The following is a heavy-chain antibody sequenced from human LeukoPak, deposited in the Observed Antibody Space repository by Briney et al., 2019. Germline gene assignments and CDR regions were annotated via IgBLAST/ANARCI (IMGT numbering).Heavy chain of an antibody. V-gene: IGHV4-59*08. D-gene: IGHD5-18*01. CDR3: ARPVKGYTDSYHYMDV. CDR1: GGSISSYY. Sequence: PSETLSLTCTVSGGSISSYYWSWLRQPPGKGLEWLGYISDSGSTNYNPSLKGRVTIFADTSKNQFSLRLSSVTAADTAVYFCARPVKGYTDSYHYMDVWGKGTTVTVSS. J-gene: IGHJ6*03. CDR2: ISDSGST.